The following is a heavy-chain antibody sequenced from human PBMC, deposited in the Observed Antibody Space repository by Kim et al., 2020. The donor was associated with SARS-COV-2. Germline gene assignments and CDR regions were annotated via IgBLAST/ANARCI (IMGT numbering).Heavy chain of an antibody. Sequence: YAASVKGRLTISRDKSKNTLSLQMNSLRAEDTAVFYCASSGRPLRSYFDYWGQGALVTVSS. V-gene: IGHV3-30*01. J-gene: IGHJ4*02. CDR3: ASSGRPLRSYFDY. D-gene: IGHD4-17*01.